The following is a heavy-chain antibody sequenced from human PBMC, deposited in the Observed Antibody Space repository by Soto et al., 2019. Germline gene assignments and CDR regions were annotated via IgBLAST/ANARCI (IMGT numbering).Heavy chain of an antibody. CDR3: ASMGETLNIRYDFWSGYYKRRYYYYGMDV. CDR2: IIPIFGTA. V-gene: IGHV1-69*13. J-gene: IGHJ6*02. Sequence: SVKVSCKASGGTFISYAISWVRQAPGQGLEWMGGIIPIFGTANYAQKFQGRVTITADESTSTAYMELSSLRSEDTAVYYCASMGETLNIRYDFWSGYYKRRYYYYGMDVWGQGTTVTVSS. D-gene: IGHD3-3*01. CDR1: GGTFISYA.